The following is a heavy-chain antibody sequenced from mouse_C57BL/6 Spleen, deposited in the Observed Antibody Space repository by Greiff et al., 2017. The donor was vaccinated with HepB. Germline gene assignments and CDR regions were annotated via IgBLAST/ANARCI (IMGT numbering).Heavy chain of an antibody. CDR3: ARGATDAMDY. V-gene: IGHV1-4*01. CDR1: GYTFTSYT. D-gene: IGHD3-1*01. Sequence: QVHVKQSGAELARPGASVKMSCKASGYTFTSYTMHWVKQRPGQGLEWIGYINPSSGYTKYNQKFKDKATLTADKSSSTAYMQLSSLTSEDSAVYYCARGATDAMDYWGQGTSVTVSS. J-gene: IGHJ4*01. CDR2: INPSSGYT.